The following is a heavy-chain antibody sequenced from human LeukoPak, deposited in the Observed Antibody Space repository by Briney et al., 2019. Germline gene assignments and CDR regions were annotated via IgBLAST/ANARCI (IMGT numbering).Heavy chain of an antibody. CDR2: IYTSGST. J-gene: IGHJ4*02. Sequence: SETLSLTCTVSGGSISSYYWSWIRQPAGKGLEWIGRIYTSGSTNYNPSLKSRVTMSVDTSKNQFSLKLSSVTAADTAVYYCARASRVAALGYFDYWGQGTLVTVSS. CDR1: GGSISSYY. D-gene: IGHD6-6*01. V-gene: IGHV4-4*07. CDR3: ARASRVAALGYFDY.